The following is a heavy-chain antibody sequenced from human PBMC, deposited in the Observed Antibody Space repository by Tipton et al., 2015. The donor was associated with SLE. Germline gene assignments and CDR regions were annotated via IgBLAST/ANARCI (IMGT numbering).Heavy chain of an antibody. J-gene: IGHJ6*03. CDR1: GGSINNYY. V-gene: IGHV4-59*08. Sequence: TLSLTCAVSGGSINNYYGIWIRQPPGKGLEWIVYILYSGSTDYNPSLKSRVTISIDTSKNQLSLRLNSVTAADTAVYYCARGGHFDFLSGPHLPMDVWGKGTTVTVSS. CDR2: ILYSGST. D-gene: IGHD3-3*01. CDR3: ARGGHFDFLSGPHLPMDV.